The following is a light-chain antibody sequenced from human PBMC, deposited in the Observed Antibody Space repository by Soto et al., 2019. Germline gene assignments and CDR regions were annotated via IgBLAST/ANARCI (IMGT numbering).Light chain of an antibody. CDR3: QQYNDWPPT. V-gene: IGKV3-15*01. J-gene: IGKJ1*01. CDR2: GAS. Sequence: EIVMTQSPATLSASPGERATLSCRASQSVMSNLAWYQQTPGQAPRLLIYGASTRATGIPARFSGSGSGTEFTLSIGSLQSEDFAVYYCQQYNDWPPTFGQGTKVDIK. CDR1: QSVMSN.